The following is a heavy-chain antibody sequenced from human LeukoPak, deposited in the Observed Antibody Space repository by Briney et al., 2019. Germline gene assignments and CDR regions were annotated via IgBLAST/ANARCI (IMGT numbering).Heavy chain of an antibody. CDR1: GYSFTSYW. Sequence: GESLQISCQGSGYSFTSYWIGWVRQMPGKGLEWMGIIYPGDSDTRYSPSFQGQVTISADKSISTAYLQWSSLKASDTAMYYCARSYCSSTSCYVTFDYWGQGTLVTVSS. J-gene: IGHJ4*02. CDR2: IYPGDSDT. D-gene: IGHD2-2*01. V-gene: IGHV5-51*01. CDR3: ARSYCSSTSCYVTFDY.